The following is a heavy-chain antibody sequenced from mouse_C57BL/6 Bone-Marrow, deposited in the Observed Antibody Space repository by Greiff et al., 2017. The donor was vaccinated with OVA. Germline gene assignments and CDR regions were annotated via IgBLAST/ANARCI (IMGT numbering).Heavy chain of an antibody. CDR3: ARGTTVVATRDYAMDY. Sequence: QVQLKESGAELVRPGASVKLSCKASGYTFTDYYINWVKQRPGQGLEWIARIYPGSGNTYYNEKFKGKATLTAEKSSSTAYMQLSSLTSEDSAVYFCARGTTVVATRDYAMDYWGQGTSVTVSS. V-gene: IGHV1-76*01. CDR1: GYTFTDYY. J-gene: IGHJ4*01. CDR2: IYPGSGNT. D-gene: IGHD1-1*01.